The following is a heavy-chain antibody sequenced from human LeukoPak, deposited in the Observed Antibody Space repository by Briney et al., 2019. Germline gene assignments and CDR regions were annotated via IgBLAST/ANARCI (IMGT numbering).Heavy chain of an antibody. CDR2: IYPGDSDT. CDR1: GYTFTSYW. CDR3: ARLLGFGELSPFDY. J-gene: IGHJ4*02. D-gene: IGHD3-10*01. Sequence: RGESLKISCKVPGYTFTSYWIAWVRQMPGKGLEWMGIIYPGDSDTRYSPSFQGQVIISADKSISTAFLQWNSLKASDTAMYYCARLLGFGELSPFDYWGQGTLVTVSS. V-gene: IGHV5-51*01.